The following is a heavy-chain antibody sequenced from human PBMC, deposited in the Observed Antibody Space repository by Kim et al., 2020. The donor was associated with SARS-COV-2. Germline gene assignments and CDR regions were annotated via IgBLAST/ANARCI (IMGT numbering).Heavy chain of an antibody. J-gene: IGHJ4*02. CDR2: IKQDGSEA. CDR1: GFTFSSYW. CDR3: AASPGDKGLLYVDS. V-gene: IGHV3-7*01. D-gene: IGHD1-26*01. Sequence: GGSLRLSCAASGFTFSSYWMTWVRQAPGKGPEWVAKIKQDGSEADYVGSVKGRFTISRDNAKNSLHLQMNSLRDEDTAVYYCAASPGDKGLLYVDSWGQG.